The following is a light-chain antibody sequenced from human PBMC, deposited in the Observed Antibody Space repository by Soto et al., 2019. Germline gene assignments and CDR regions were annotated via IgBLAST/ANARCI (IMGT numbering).Light chain of an antibody. V-gene: IGKV3-11*01. CDR1: QSVSSY. CDR2: DAS. Sequence: EIVLTQSPATLSLSPGERATLSCRASQSVSSYLAWYQQKPGQAPRLLIYDASNRATGIPARFSGSGSGTDFTLTISSLEPEDFAVYYWQQRSNWPPAITFGGGTKV. J-gene: IGKJ4*01. CDR3: QQRSNWPPAIT.